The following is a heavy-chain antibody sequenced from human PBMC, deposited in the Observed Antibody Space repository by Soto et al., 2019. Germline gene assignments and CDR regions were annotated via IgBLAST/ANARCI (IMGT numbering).Heavy chain of an antibody. CDR3: ARANYDILTGYFANWFDP. D-gene: IGHD3-9*01. J-gene: IGHJ5*02. CDR2: IIPILGIA. CDR1: GGTFSSYT. V-gene: IGHV1-69*02. Sequence: ASVKVSCKASGGTFSSYTISWVRQAPGQGLEWMGRIIPILGIANYAQKFQGRVTITADKSTSTAYMELSSLRSEDTAVYYCARANYDILTGYFANWFDPWGQGTLVTVSS.